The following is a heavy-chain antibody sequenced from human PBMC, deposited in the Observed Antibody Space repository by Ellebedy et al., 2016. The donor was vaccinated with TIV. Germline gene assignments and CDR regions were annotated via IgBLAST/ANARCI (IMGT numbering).Heavy chain of an antibody. CDR3: ASIVGARPPGT. J-gene: IGHJ4*02. D-gene: IGHD1-26*01. CDR2: IYYDGTT. CDR1: GGSINDYY. V-gene: IGHV4-4*07. Sequence: SETLSLTXTVSGGSINDYYWSWIRQPAGKGLEWIGRIYYDGTTSFNPPLRSRVSMSVDTSKNHFSLKLSSVTAADTAVYYCASIVGARPPGTWGQGTLVTVSS.